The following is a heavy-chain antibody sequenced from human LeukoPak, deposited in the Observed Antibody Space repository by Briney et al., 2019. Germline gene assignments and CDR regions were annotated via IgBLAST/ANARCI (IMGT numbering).Heavy chain of an antibody. CDR1: GGSISSYY. V-gene: IGHV4-59*08. CDR3: ARHASSSTSWLPA. CDR2: MYYSGSA. Sequence: PSETLSLTCTVSGGSISSYYWSWIRQPPGQGLEWIANMYYSGSANYNPSLKSRVTISVDTSKNQFSLKLTSVNAADTALYYCARHASSSTSWLPAWGQGILVTVSS. J-gene: IGHJ5*02. D-gene: IGHD2-2*01.